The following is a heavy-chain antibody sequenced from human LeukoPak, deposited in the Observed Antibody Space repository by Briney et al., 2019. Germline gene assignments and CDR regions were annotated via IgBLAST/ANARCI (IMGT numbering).Heavy chain of an antibody. CDR2: ISDSGGST. CDR1: GFTFSSYA. V-gene: IGHV3-23*01. CDR3: AKDWRGHGDFHAFDI. J-gene: IGHJ3*02. Sequence: PGGSLRLSCAASGFTFSSYAMNWVRQAPGKGLEWVSAISDSGGSTYYADSVKGRFTISRDNSWNTLYLQMNSLRAEDTAVYYCAKDWRGHGDFHAFDIWGRGTVVTVSS. D-gene: IGHD4-17*01.